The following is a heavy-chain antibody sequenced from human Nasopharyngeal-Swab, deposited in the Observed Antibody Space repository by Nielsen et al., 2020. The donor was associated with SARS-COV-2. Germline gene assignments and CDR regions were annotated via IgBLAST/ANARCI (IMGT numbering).Heavy chain of an antibody. CDR3: ARVISLGEYYFDY. V-gene: IGHV1-46*01. J-gene: IGHJ4*02. CDR2: INPSGGST. D-gene: IGHD3-10*01. Sequence: WVRQAPGQGLEWMGLINPSGGSTSYAQKFQGRVTMTRDTSTSTVYMELSSLRSEDTAVYYCARVISLGEYYFDYWGQGTLVTVSS.